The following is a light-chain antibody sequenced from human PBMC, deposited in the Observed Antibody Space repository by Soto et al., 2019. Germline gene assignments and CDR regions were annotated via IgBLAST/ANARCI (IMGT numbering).Light chain of an antibody. Sequence: EIGLTLSPGTLSLSQGERATLSCRASQSVSNNYLAWYQQKPGQAPRLLIYGASNRATGIPDRFSGSGSGTDFTLTISRLEPEDFAVYYCQQYGSLGTFGQGSKVDIK. V-gene: IGKV3-20*01. CDR1: QSVSNNY. CDR3: QQYGSLGT. CDR2: GAS. J-gene: IGKJ1*01.